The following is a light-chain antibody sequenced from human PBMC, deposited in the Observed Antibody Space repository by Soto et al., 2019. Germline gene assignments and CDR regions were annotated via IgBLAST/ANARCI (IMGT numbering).Light chain of an antibody. Sequence: DIQMTQSPSSLSASVGDRVTITCQASQDISNYLNWYQQKPGKAPKLLIYDASNLETGVPSRFSGSGSVTDFTFTISSLQPEDIATYYFQQYDNLPFTFGPGTKGDIK. J-gene: IGKJ3*01. V-gene: IGKV1-33*01. CDR2: DAS. CDR1: QDISNY. CDR3: QQYDNLPFT.